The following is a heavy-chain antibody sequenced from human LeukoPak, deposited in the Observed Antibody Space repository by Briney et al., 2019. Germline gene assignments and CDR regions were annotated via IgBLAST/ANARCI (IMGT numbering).Heavy chain of an antibody. Sequence: QSGGSLRLSCAASGFTFSSYWMSWVRQAPGKGLEWVANIKDDGGEKYYVDSVKGRFTISRDNAKNSLYLQMNSLRAEDTAIYYCARDHYCSGGSCYLRGSDPWGQGTLVTVSS. CDR3: ARDHYCSGGSCYLRGSDP. CDR2: IKDDGGEK. CDR1: GFTFSSYW. D-gene: IGHD2-15*01. V-gene: IGHV3-7*01. J-gene: IGHJ5*02.